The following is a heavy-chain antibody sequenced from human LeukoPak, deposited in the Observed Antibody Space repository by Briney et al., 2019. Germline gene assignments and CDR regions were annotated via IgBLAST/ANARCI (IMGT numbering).Heavy chain of an antibody. CDR2: IYYSGST. Sequence: SETLSLTCAVYGGSFSGYYWSWIRQPPGKGLEWIGYIYYSGSTYYNPSLKSRVTISVDTSKNQFSLKLSSVTAADTAVYYCAREKAMGNYYDSSGYYYFDYWGQGTLVTVSS. V-gene: IGHV4-34*09. J-gene: IGHJ4*02. CDR3: AREKAMGNYYDSSGYYYFDY. CDR1: GGSFSGYY. D-gene: IGHD3-22*01.